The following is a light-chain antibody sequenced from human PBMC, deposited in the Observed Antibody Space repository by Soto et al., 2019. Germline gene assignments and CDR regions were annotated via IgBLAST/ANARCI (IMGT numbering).Light chain of an antibody. CDR2: WAS. J-gene: IGKJ1*01. V-gene: IGKV4-1*01. Sequence: DIAMTQSPDSLAVSLGERATINCKSSQSVLYSSTNNNYLAWYQQKPGQPPKLLIYWASARESGVPDRFTGGGSGTDFTLTISSLQAEDVAVYYCQQYYSSPPTFGQGTKVEIK. CDR3: QQYYSSPPT. CDR1: QSVLYSSTNNNY.